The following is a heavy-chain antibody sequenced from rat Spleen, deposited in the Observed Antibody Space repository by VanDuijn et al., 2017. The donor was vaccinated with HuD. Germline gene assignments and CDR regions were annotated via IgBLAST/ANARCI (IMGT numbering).Heavy chain of an antibody. CDR1: GFTFSDYN. CDR2: ISYDGGST. Sequence: EVQLVESGGGLVQPGRSLKLSCAASGFTFSDYNMAWVRQAPKKGLEWVASISYDGGSTYYRDSVKGRFTISRDNAKSSLYLQMDSLRSEDTATYYCTTDGRYFDYWGQGVMVTVSS. J-gene: IGHJ2*01. CDR3: TTDGRYFDY. V-gene: IGHV5-20*01.